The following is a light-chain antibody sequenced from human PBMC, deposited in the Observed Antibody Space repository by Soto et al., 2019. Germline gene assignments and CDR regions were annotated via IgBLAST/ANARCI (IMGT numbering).Light chain of an antibody. Sequence: EIVLTQSPGTLSLSPGDRATLSCRASQSIANDYLAWYQQKPGQAPRLLIHGASSSATGIPDRFSGSGSGTDFTLTINRLEHEDLAVYYCQQYATSRTFGQGTKLEIK. CDR1: QSIANDY. J-gene: IGKJ2*01. V-gene: IGKV3-20*01. CDR3: QQYATSRT. CDR2: GAS.